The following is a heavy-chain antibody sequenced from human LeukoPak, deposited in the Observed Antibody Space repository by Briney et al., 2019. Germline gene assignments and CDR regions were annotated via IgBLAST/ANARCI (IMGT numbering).Heavy chain of an antibody. V-gene: IGHV4-31*03. CDR2: IYYSGST. Sequence: SETLSLTCTVSGVSISSGGYYWSWICQHPGKGLEWIGFIYYSGSTYYNPSLKSRLTISVDTSKNQFSLKLSSVTAADTAVYYCGLFVSTVTTRNAFDIWGQGTMVTVSS. D-gene: IGHD4-17*01. J-gene: IGHJ3*02. CDR3: GLFVSTVTTRNAFDI. CDR1: GVSISSGGYY.